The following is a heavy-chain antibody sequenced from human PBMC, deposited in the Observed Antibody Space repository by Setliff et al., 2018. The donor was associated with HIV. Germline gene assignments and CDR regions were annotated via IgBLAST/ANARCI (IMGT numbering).Heavy chain of an antibody. D-gene: IGHD6-19*01. CDR1: GYSFTDYY. Sequence: EASVKVSCKASGYSFTDYYIHGVRQAPGQGLEWMGRINPNNGSTNYVQRFRGRVTMTRDTSINTAYMELSSLRSDDTAVYYCARTIPLAGSEMDIWGKGTTVTVSS. CDR3: ARTIPLAGSEMDI. V-gene: IGHV1-2*06. CDR2: INPNNGST. J-gene: IGHJ6*04.